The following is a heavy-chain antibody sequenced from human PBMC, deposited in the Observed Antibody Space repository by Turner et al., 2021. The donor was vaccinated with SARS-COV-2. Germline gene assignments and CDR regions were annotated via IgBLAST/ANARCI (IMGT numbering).Heavy chain of an antibody. CDR3: APVNYCGGTCYFEY. CDR2: IYSGGGT. V-gene: IGHV3-66*01. D-gene: IGHD2-15*01. Sequence: VHVLVSGGDFLPPWWSLRLSCTASGFTVSRHYMSWVRQAQGKGLEWVSVIYSGGGTDYTDSVKGRFTISRDNSKNTVYLKMNSLRAEDTAVYYCAPVNYCGGTCYFEYWGQGTLVTVSS. J-gene: IGHJ4*02. CDR1: GFTVSRHY.